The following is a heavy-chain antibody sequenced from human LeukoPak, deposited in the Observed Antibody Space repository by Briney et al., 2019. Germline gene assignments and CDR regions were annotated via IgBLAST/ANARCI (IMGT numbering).Heavy chain of an antibody. V-gene: IGHV1-69*13. CDR3: ARDRGNYDFWSGFDY. J-gene: IGHJ4*02. CDR2: IIPIFGTA. CDR1: GGTFSSYA. Sequence: RASVKVSCKASGGTFSSYAISWVRQAPGQGLEWMGGIIPIFGTANYAQKFQGRVTITADESTSTAYMELSSLRSEDTAVYYCARDRGNYDFWSGFDYWGQGTLVTVSS. D-gene: IGHD3-3*01.